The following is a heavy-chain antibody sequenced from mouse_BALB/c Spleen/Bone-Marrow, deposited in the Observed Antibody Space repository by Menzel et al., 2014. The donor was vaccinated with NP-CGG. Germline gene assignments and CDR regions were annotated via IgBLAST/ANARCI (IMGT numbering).Heavy chain of an antibody. CDR1: GFTFSSFG. V-gene: IGHV5-17*02. CDR3: ARRGSNHWYFDV. D-gene: IGHD1-1*01. Sequence: EVMLVESGGGLVQPGGSRKLSCAASGFTFSSFGMHWVRQAPEKGLEWVAYISSGSSTIYYADTVKGRFTISRDNPKNTLFLRMTSLRSEDTAMYYCARRGSNHWYFDVWGAGTTVTVSS. J-gene: IGHJ1*01. CDR2: ISSGSSTI.